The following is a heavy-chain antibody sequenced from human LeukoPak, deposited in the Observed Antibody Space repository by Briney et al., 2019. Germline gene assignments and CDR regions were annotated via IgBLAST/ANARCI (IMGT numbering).Heavy chain of an antibody. CDR2: VNPNSGNT. Sequence: ASVKLSCKASGYTFTSYEINWVRQATGQGLEWMGWVNPNSGNTGYAQKFQGRVTMTRNTSISTVYMELSSLRSEDTAVYYCATEGIEGKNWFDPWGQGTLVTVSS. CDR3: ATEGIEGKNWFDP. V-gene: IGHV1-8*01. CDR1: GYTFTSYE. J-gene: IGHJ5*02. D-gene: IGHD1-26*01.